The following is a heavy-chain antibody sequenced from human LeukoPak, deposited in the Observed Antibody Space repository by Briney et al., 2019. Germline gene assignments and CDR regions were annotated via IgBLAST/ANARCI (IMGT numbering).Heavy chain of an antibody. CDR3: ATYINWVAGDV. CDR2: IKEDG. CDR1: EFTFSDSW. D-gene: IGHD1-1*01. J-gene: IGHJ6*02. Sequence: GGSLRLSCAASEFTFSDSWMSWVRQASGKGLGWVAAIKEDGSMDSVKGRFTISRDNAKNSLYLQMNSLRDEDTAVYHCATYINWVAGDVWGQGTAVSVSS. V-gene: IGHV3-7*01.